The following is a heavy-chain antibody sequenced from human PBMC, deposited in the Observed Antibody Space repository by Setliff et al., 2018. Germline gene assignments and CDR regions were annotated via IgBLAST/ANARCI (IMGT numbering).Heavy chain of an antibody. CDR3: ARARYGDYRVTFDY. Sequence: GGSLSRSCAASGFTLDDYGMSWVSQFPGDGLVWVSGIRWNGGRTGYADSVKGRFTISRDNAKNSLYLQMNSLRAEDTALYYCARARYGDYRVTFDYWGQGTLVTVSS. V-gene: IGHV3-20*04. CDR2: IRWNGGRT. D-gene: IGHD4-17*01. CDR1: GFTLDDYG. J-gene: IGHJ4*02.